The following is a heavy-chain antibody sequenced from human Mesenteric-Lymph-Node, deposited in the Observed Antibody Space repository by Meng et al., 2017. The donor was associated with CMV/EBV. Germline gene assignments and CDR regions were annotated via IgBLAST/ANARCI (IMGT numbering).Heavy chain of an antibody. V-gene: IGHV4-39*01. CDR3: ARPRAGAVFEY. CDR1: GDSISSSSYY. D-gene: IGHD3-10*01. CDR2: IYYSGST. Sequence: CTISGDSISSSSYYWDWIRQPPGKGLEWIGNIYYSGSTYYNPSLKSRITMSIDTSKNQFSLKLSSVTAADTAVYYCARPRAGAVFEYWSHGTLVTVSS. J-gene: IGHJ4*01.